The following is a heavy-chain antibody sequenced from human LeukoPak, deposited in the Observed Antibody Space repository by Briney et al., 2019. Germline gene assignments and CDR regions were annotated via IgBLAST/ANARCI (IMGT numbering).Heavy chain of an antibody. CDR3: AHKREQHLYFDY. V-gene: IGHV2-5*02. J-gene: IGHJ4*02. CDR1: GFSLRTSGVG. D-gene: IGHD6-13*01. Sequence: SGPTLVHPTQTLTLTCTFSGFSLRTSGVGVGWIRQPPVKALEWLALIYGDDDKRYSLSLKSRLTITQDTSKNQVVLTMTNMDPVDTATYYCAHKREQHLYFDYWGQGTLVTVSS. CDR2: IYGDDDK.